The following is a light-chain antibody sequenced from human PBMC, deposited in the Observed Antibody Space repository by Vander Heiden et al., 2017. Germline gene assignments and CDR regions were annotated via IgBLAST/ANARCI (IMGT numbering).Light chain of an antibody. V-gene: IGLV1-47*01. CDR2: GTS. CDR1: SSNIGAGH. CDR3: ASWDYSLSVGL. Sequence: QSILPQPPSASGNPGQRVTTYRSGSSSNIGAGHANWYQQLPGAAPKLLILGTSQRPSGVAGRFSGSKSGSSATLAISGLRSDYEDDYYCASWDYSLSVGLFGGGTRLTVL. J-gene: IGLJ3*02.